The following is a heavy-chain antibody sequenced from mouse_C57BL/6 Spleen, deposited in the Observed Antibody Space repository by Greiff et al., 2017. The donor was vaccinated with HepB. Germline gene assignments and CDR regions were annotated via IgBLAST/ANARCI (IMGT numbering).Heavy chain of an antibody. CDR2: IHPNSGST. CDR3: AREIDEEYDNAMDY. J-gene: IGHJ4*01. D-gene: IGHD5-2*01. CDR1: GYTFTSYW. V-gene: IGHV1-64*01. Sequence: QVQLQQPGAELVKPGASVKLSCKASGYTFTSYWMHWVKQRPGQGLEWIGMIHPNSGSTNYNEKFKSKATLTVDKSSSTAYMQLSSLTSEDSAVYYCAREIDEEYDNAMDYGGQGTSVTVSS.